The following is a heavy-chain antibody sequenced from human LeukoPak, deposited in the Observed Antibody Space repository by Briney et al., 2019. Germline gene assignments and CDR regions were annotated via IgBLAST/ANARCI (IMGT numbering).Heavy chain of an antibody. CDR1: GYTFTSYA. CDR2: ISAYNGNT. V-gene: IGHV1-18*01. CDR3: ARLSSHYGDYKVDP. D-gene: IGHD4-17*01. Sequence: ASVKVSCKASGYTFTSYAMNWVRQATGQVLESIGWISAYNGNTDYAQNLQGRVTMTTDTSTSTAYMELRSLRSDDTAVYYCARLSSHYGDYKVDPWGQGTLVTVSS. J-gene: IGHJ5*02.